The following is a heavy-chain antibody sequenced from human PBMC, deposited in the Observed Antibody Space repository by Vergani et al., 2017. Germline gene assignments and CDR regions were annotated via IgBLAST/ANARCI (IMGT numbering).Heavy chain of an antibody. CDR2: TSTDGST. D-gene: IGHD3-10*01. CDR1: GGAVNSGSNF. V-gene: IGHV4-61*02. CDR3: GRVADFYGLGSRLLDL. J-gene: IGHJ5*02. Sequence: QVQLQESGPGLVKPSQTLSLTCSVSGGAVNSGSNFWTWIRQPAGKGLEWIGRTSTDGSTNYNPSLKSRVTVSVATSKTQISLKLNSVTAADTAVYYCGRVADFYGLGSRLLDLWGQGILVTVSS.